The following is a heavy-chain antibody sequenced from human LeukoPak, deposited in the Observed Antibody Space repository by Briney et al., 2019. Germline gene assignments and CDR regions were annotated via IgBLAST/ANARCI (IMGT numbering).Heavy chain of an antibody. J-gene: IGHJ4*02. D-gene: IGHD3-10*01. CDR3: TRDYMQEVITMVRGALPSGDY. CDR2: IRSKAYGGTT. V-gene: IGHV3-49*03. CDR1: GFTFGDYA. Sequence: PGGSLRLSCTASGFTFGDYAMSWFRQAPGKGLEWVGFIRSKAYGGTTEYAASVKGRFTISRDDSKSIAYLQMNSLKTEDTAVYYCTRDYMQEVITMVRGALPSGDYWGQGTLVTVSS.